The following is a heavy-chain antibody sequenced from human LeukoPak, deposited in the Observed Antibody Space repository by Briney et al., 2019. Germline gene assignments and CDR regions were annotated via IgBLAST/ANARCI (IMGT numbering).Heavy chain of an antibody. D-gene: IGHD3-10*02. Sequence: HPGGSLRLSCAASGFTFSSYTMSWVRQAPGKGLEWVSTITTSDGNTYYADSVKGRFTVSRDNSKNTLYLQMNSLRAEDTAVYYCARDGVGYYVRHGMDVWGQGTTVTVSS. CDR2: ITTSDGNT. J-gene: IGHJ6*02. V-gene: IGHV3-23*01. CDR1: GFTFSSYT. CDR3: ARDGVGYYVRHGMDV.